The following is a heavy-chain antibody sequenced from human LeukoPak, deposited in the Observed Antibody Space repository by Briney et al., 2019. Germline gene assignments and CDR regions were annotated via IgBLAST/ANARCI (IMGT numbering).Heavy chain of an antibody. CDR1: GFTFSSYS. CDR2: IYSGGST. D-gene: IGHD3-10*01. J-gene: IGHJ4*02. Sequence: GGSLRLSCAASGFTFSSYSINWVRQAPGKGLESVSVIYSGGSTYYADSVRGRFTISRDNSKNTLYLQMNSLRVEDTAVYYCARVGGHWGQGTLVTVSS. CDR3: ARVGGH. V-gene: IGHV3-53*01.